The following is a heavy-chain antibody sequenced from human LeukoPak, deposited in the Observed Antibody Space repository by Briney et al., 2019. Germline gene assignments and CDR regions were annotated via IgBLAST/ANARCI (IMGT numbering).Heavy chain of an antibody. CDR3: ARDDGLIFDY. D-gene: IGHD3-9*01. J-gene: IGHJ4*02. V-gene: IGHV4-59*10. Sequence: SETLSLTCAVYGGSFSGYYWSWIRQPAGKGLEWIGRIYPSGSTYYNPSLRSRVTISVDTSKNQFSLKLSSVTAADTAVYYCARDDGLIFDYWGQGTLVTVSS. CDR1: GGSFSGYY. CDR2: IYPSGST.